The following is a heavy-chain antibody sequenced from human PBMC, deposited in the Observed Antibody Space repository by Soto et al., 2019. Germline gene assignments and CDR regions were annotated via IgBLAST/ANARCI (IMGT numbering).Heavy chain of an antibody. CDR1: GFTFSNAW. CDR3: IGTYSGSSMRFDY. D-gene: IGHD5-12*01. V-gene: IGHV3-15*01. CDR2: VQSKTDGGTI. Sequence: EVQLVESGGGLVKPGGSLRLSCAASGFTFSNAWMTWVRQSPGQGLEWVGRVQSKTDGGTIDYAAPVKDRFTISRDDSKNTLYRQMNSLKTEDTAVYYCIGTYSGSSMRFDYWGQGTLVTVSS. J-gene: IGHJ4*02.